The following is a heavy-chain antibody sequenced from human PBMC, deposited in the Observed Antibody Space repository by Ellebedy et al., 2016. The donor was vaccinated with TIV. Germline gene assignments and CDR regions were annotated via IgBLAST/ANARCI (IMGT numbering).Heavy chain of an antibody. Sequence: AASVKVSCKASGGTFSNYAITWVRQARGQRLEWVGGIIPIFGAAYYAERFQGRVTITADTSTNTAYMELSSLISEDTAVYYCARDRAQYNWNYAFDYWGQGTLVTVYS. CDR2: IIPIFGAA. V-gene: IGHV1-69*06. D-gene: IGHD1-7*01. CDR1: GGTFSNYA. CDR3: ARDRAQYNWNYAFDY. J-gene: IGHJ4*02.